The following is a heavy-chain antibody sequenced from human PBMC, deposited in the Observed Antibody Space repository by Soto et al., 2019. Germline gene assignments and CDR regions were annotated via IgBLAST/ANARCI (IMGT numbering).Heavy chain of an antibody. CDR1: GFSLSNARMG. J-gene: IGHJ4*02. CDR2: IFSNDEK. V-gene: IGHV2-26*01. CDR3: ARIYSSSQFDY. Sequence: QVTLKASGPVLVKPTETLPLTCTVSGFSLSNARMGVSWIRQPPWKALEWLANIFSNDEKSYSTSLKSRLTISKDTSKSQVVLTMTNMDPVDTATYYCARIYSSSQFDYWGQGTLVTVSS. D-gene: IGHD6-6*01.